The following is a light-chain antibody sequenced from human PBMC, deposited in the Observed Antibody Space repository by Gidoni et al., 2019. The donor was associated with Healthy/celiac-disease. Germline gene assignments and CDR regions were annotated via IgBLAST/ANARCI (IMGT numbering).Light chain of an antibody. V-gene: IGKV1-9*01. CDR1: QGISSY. J-gene: IGKJ4*01. CDR2: AAS. CDR3: QQLNSYPPS. Sequence: DIQLTQSPSFLSASVGDRVTITCRARQGISSYLAWYQQNPGKAPKLLIYAASTLQSGVPSRFSCSGSGTEFTLTICSLQPEDFATDYCQQLNSYPPSFGGGTKVEIK.